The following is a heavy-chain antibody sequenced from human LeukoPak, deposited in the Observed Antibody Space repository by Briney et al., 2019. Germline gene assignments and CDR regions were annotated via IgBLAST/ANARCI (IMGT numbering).Heavy chain of an antibody. D-gene: IGHD3-3*01. V-gene: IGHV1-2*02. Sequence: ASVKVSCKASGYTFTGYYMHWVRQAPGQGLGWMGWINPNSGGTNYAQKFQGRVTMTRDTSISTAYMELSRLRSDDTAVYYCARGTLYYDFWSGYSTDFDYWGQGTLVTVSS. CDR2: INPNSGGT. CDR1: GYTFTGYY. CDR3: ARGTLYYDFWSGYSTDFDY. J-gene: IGHJ4*02.